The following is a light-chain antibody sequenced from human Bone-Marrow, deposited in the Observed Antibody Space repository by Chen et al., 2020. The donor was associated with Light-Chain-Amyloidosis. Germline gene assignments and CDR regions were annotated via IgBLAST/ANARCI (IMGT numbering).Light chain of an antibody. Sequence: QSVLTQPPSVSAAPGQTVTISCSGSSSNTGNNYVSWYQQLPGTAPKLLIYANNKRPSGIPDRFSGSKSGTSATLGISGLQTGDEADYYCGTWDGSLSAWVFGGGTKLTVL. CDR3: GTWDGSLSAWV. V-gene: IGLV1-51*01. CDR1: SSNTGNNY. J-gene: IGLJ3*02. CDR2: ANN.